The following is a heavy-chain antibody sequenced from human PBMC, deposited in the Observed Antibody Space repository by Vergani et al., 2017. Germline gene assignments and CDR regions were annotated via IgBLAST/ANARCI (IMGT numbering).Heavy chain of an antibody. J-gene: IGHJ4*02. D-gene: IGHD1-26*01. CDR1: GFNVGHYW. Sequence: EVQLVESGGDFVQPGGSLTLSCAASGFNVGHYWMSWVRQAPGKGQEWVANIKEDGTEKYYLDSVKGRFTISRDIAENSIYLEMNSLRVEDTAVYYCAREGVPRCCIVGAPDFWGQGTQVTVSS. CDR3: AREGVPRCCIVGAPDF. CDR2: IKEDGTEK. V-gene: IGHV3-7*01.